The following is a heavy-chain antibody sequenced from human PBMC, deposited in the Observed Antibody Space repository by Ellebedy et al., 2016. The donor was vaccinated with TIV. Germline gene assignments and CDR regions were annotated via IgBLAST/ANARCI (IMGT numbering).Heavy chain of an antibody. CDR2: IKPDGGEK. D-gene: IGHD3-16*01. Sequence: GGSLRLXXATSGFNFSNSWMYWVRQAPGKGPEWLAHIKPDGGEKHYADSVRGRFTISRDNAKNSLDLQMNSLRAEDTAVYYCARGQGYITFGGGVLTRGNWFDPWGQGTLVSVSS. J-gene: IGHJ5*02. CDR1: GFNFSNSW. V-gene: IGHV3-7*03. CDR3: ARGQGYITFGGGVLTRGNWFDP.